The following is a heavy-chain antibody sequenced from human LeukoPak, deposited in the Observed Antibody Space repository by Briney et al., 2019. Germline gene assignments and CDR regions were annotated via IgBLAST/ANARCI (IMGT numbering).Heavy chain of an antibody. Sequence: SETLSLTCTVSGGSISSYYWSWIRQPPGKGLEWIGYIYYSVSTNYNPSLKSRVTISVDTSKNQFSLKLSSVTAADTAVYYCARHGYYYGSGSLRWFDPWGQGTLVTVSS. J-gene: IGHJ5*02. CDR1: GGSISSYY. CDR3: ARHGYYYGSGSLRWFDP. D-gene: IGHD3-10*01. CDR2: IYYSVST. V-gene: IGHV4-59*08.